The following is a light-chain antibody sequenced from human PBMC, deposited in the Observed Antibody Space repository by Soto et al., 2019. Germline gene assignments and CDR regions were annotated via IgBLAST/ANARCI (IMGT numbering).Light chain of an antibody. Sequence: EIVMTQSPATLSASPGERATLSCMASQSVSSNLAWYQQKPGQAPRLLIYGASTRATGIPARFSGSGSGTEFTLTISSLQSEDFAVYYCQQYNNWPPFTFGHGTKVDIQ. J-gene: IGKJ3*01. CDR3: QQYNNWPPFT. CDR2: GAS. V-gene: IGKV3-15*01. CDR1: QSVSSN.